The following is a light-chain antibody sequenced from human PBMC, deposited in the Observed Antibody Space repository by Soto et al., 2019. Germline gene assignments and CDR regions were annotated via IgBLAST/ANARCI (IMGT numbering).Light chain of an antibody. CDR3: QSYDSSLSGSK. CDR1: SSNIGAGYD. Sequence: QSVLTQPPSVSGAPGQRVTISCTGSSSNIGAGYDVHWYQQLPGTARKLLIYGNSNRPSGVPDRFSGSKSGTSASLAITGLQAEDEADYYCQSYDSSLSGSKFGGGTKVTVL. CDR2: GNS. V-gene: IGLV1-40*01. J-gene: IGLJ2*01.